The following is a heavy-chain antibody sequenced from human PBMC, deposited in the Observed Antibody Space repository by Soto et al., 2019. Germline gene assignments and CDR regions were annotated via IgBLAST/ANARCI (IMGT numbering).Heavy chain of an antibody. Sequence: WGSLRLSCAASGFTFISYAIHCCGQSSCKWLEWVGVIAYDGGNKYYADSVKGRFTISRDNSKNTVYLQMNSLRVDDTAVYYCASQLSVAGNYFFYYAMDVWGQGTTVTAP. V-gene: IGHV3-30-3*01. CDR2: IAYDGGNK. CDR1: GFTFISYA. J-gene: IGHJ6*02. CDR3: ASQLSVAGNYFFYYAMDV. D-gene: IGHD6-13*01.